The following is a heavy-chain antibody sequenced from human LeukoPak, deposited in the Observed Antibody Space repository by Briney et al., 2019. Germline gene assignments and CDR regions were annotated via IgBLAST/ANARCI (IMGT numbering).Heavy chain of an antibody. CDR3: ARGGTGLAY. CDR1: GFSFSIYW. V-gene: IGHV3-74*01. D-gene: IGHD3/OR15-3a*01. Sequence: GGSLRLSCAASGFSFSIYWMYWVRQVPGKGLVWVSRINPDGSTTNYADSVKGRFTISRDNAKNTLYLQMNSLRVEDTALYYCARGGTGLAYWGQGTLVTVSS. CDR2: INPDGSTT. J-gene: IGHJ4*02.